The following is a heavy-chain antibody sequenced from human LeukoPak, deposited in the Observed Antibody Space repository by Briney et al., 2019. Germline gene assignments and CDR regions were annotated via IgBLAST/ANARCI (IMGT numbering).Heavy chain of an antibody. CDR2: IYTSGST. J-gene: IGHJ4*02. V-gene: IGHV4-4*07. CDR1: GGSISSYY. Sequence: KPSETLSLTCTVSGGSISSYYWSWIRQPAGKGLEWIGRIYTSGSTNYNPSLKSRDTMSLDTSKSQFSLKLSSVTAADTAVYYCAREQRDTAMSRGLDYWGQGTLVTVSS. CDR3: AREQRDTAMSRGLDY. D-gene: IGHD5-18*01.